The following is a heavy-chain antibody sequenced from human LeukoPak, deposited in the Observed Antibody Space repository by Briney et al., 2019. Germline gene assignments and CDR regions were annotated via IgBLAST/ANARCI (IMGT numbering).Heavy chain of an antibody. Sequence: ASVKVSCKASGYTFTGYHMHWVRQAPGQGLEWRGWISSDNDNTNYAQKLQDRVTMTTDTSTSTAYMELRSLRSDDTAVYFCARDGLVVPAPEYYYMDVWGKGTTVTISS. J-gene: IGHJ6*03. CDR3: ARDGLVVPAPEYYYMDV. CDR1: GYTFTGYH. CDR2: ISSDNDNT. D-gene: IGHD2-2*01. V-gene: IGHV1-18*04.